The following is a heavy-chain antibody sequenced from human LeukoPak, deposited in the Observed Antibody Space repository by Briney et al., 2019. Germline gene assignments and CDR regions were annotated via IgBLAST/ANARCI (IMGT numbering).Heavy chain of an antibody. CDR1: GFTFNNYT. V-gene: IGHV3-23*01. CDR2: ISGSGGST. D-gene: IGHD6-19*01. CDR3: AKGGSGWTHFDY. J-gene: IGHJ4*02. Sequence: GGSLRLSCVASGFTFNNYTMRWVRQAPGKGLEWVSAISGSGGSTYYADSVKGRFTISRDNSKNTLYLQMNSLRAEETAVYYCAKGGSGWTHFDYWGQGTLVTVSS.